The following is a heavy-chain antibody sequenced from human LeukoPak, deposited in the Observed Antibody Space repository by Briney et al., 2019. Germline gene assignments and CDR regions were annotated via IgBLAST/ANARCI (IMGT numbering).Heavy chain of an antibody. V-gene: IGHV4-30-2*01. J-gene: IGHJ4*02. D-gene: IGHD3-3*01. CDR1: GGSISSGGYS. CDR2: IYHSGST. Sequence: PSETLSLTCAVSGGSISSGGYSWSWIRQPPGKGLEWIGYIYHSGSTYYNPSLKSRVTISVDRSKNQFSLKLSSVTAADTAVYYCARGIYDFWSGYYDYWGQGTLVTVSS. CDR3: ARGIYDFWSGYYDY.